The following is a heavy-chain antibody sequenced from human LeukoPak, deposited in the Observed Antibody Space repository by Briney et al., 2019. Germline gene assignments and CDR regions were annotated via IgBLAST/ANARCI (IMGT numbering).Heavy chain of an antibody. CDR3: ARDLEGDRWFDP. V-gene: IGHV4-38-2*02. J-gene: IGHJ5*02. Sequence: SETLSLTYTVSGYSISSGYYWGWIRQPPGKGLEWIGSIYHSGSTYYNPSLKSRVTISVDTSKNQFSLKLSSVTAADTAVYYCARDLEGDRWFDPWGQGTLVTVSS. CDR1: GYSISSGYY. CDR2: IYHSGST. D-gene: IGHD3-16*01.